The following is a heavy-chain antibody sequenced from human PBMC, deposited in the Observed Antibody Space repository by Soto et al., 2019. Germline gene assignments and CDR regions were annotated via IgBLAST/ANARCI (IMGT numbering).Heavy chain of an antibody. Sequence: GGSLRLSCAASGFTFRSYAMSWVRQAPGKGVEWVSAISGSGGSTYYADSVKGRFTISRDNSKNTLYLQMNSLRADDTAVYYCAKDFLNGVPGYWGQGTLVTVSS. CDR2: ISGSGGST. CDR3: AKDFLNGVPGY. V-gene: IGHV3-23*01. CDR1: GFTFRSYA. D-gene: IGHD3-10*01. J-gene: IGHJ4*02.